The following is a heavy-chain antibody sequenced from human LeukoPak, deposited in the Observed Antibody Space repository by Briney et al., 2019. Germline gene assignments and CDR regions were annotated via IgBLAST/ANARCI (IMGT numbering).Heavy chain of an antibody. J-gene: IGHJ5*02. Sequence: PGGSLRLSCAASGFTFSSYGMHWVRQAPGKGLEWVAFIRYDGSNKYYADSVKGRFTISRDNSKNTLYLQMNSLRAEDTAVYYCARGYGDYDWFGPWGQGTLVTVSS. V-gene: IGHV3-30*02. CDR2: IRYDGSNK. CDR3: ARGYGDYDWFGP. CDR1: GFTFSSYG. D-gene: IGHD4-17*01.